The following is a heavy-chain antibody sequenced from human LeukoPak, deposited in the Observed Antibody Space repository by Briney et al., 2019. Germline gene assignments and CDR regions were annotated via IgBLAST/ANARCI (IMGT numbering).Heavy chain of an antibody. D-gene: IGHD2-2*01. CDR1: GYTFTGYY. J-gene: IGHJ4*02. CDR2: INPNSGGT. Sequence: GASVKVSCKASGYTFTGYYMHWVRKAPGQGLEWMGRINPNSGGTNYAQKFQGRVTMTRDTSISTAYMELSRLRSDDTAVYYCARVPVGRVEVPAAMLDYWGQGTLVTVSS. V-gene: IGHV1-2*06. CDR3: ARVPVGRVEVPAAMLDY.